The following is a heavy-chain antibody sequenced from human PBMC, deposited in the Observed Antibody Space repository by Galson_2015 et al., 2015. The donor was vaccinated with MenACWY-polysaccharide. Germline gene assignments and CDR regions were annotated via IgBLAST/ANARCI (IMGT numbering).Heavy chain of an antibody. CDR2: ISYDGEKQ. V-gene: IGHV3-30*18. CDR3: AKDYKYSSSSSCQNYFYGMDV. D-gene: IGHD2-2*01. Sequence: SLRLSCAASGFMFSNYGIHWVRQAPGKGLEWVAVISYDGEKQFYADSVTGRFIISRDNSKNMLYLEMNSLRGDDTAVYYCAKDYKYSSSSSCQNYFYGMDVWGQGTTVTVSS. CDR1: GFMFSNYG. J-gene: IGHJ6*02.